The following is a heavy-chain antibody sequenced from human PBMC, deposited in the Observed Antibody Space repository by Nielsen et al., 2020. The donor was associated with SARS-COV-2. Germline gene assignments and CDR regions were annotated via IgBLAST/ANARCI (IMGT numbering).Heavy chain of an antibody. Sequence: SVKVSCKASGGTFSSYAISWVRQAPGQGLEWMGGIIPIFGTANYAQKFQGGVTITADESTSTAYMELSSLRSEDTAVYYCARDLVAARDYYYYGMDVWGQGTTVTVSS. CDR1: GGTFSSYA. CDR3: ARDLVAARDYYYYGMDV. J-gene: IGHJ6*02. D-gene: IGHD2-15*01. V-gene: IGHV1-69*13. CDR2: IIPIFGTA.